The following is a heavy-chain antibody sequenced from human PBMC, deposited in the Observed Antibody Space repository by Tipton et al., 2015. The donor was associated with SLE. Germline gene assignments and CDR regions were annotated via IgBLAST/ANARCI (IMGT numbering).Heavy chain of an antibody. Sequence: TLSLTCTVSGGSIRSSSSYWGWIRQPPGKGLEWIGSIFYSGSTSYNPSLKSRVTMSVDTSKNQFSLKLSSVTAADTAVYYCARSYYYGSGSYLSHMDVWGQGTTVTVSS. CDR3: ARSYYYGSGSYLSHMDV. CDR1: GGSIRSSSSY. J-gene: IGHJ6*02. D-gene: IGHD3-10*01. V-gene: IGHV4-39*07. CDR2: IFYSGST.